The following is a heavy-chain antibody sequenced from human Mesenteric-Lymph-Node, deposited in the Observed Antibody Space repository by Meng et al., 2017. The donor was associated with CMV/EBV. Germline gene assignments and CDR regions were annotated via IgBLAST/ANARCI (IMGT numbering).Heavy chain of an antibody. V-gene: IGHV3-30*02. D-gene: IGHD1-14*01. CDR1: GFTFNNYV. J-gene: IGHJ5*02. Sequence: GGSLRLSCAASGFTFNNYVMSWVRQAPGEGLEWVAFIRYDGSNEYYADSVRGRFTISRDNSKNTLYLQMNGLRGDDTAIYYCARTTSSGTRWFGPWGQGTLVTVSS. CDR2: IRYDGSNE. CDR3: ARTTSSGTRWFGP.